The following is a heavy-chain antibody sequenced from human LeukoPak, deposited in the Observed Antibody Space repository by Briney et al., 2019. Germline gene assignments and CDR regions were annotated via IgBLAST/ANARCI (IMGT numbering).Heavy chain of an antibody. D-gene: IGHD6-6*01. CDR3: ARDLRYSSSRYFDL. CDR1: GGSISSGGYY. Sequence: SETLSLTCTVSGGSISSGGYYWCWIRQHPGKGLEWIGYIYYSGSTYYNPSLKSRVTISVDTSKNQFSLKLSSVTAADTAVYYCARDLRYSSSRYFDLWGRGTLVTVSS. V-gene: IGHV4-31*03. J-gene: IGHJ2*01. CDR2: IYYSGST.